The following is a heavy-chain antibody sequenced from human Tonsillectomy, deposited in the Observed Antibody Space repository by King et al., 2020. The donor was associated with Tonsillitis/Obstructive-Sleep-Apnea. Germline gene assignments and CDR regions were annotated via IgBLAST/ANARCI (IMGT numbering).Heavy chain of an antibody. Sequence: QLVQSGAEVKKPGASVKVSCKASGYTFTNYGISWVRQAPGQGLEWMGWISGYNGNTKHAQKFQGRVTMTTDTSTSTAYMDLRSLRSDDTAVYYCAIAHYDFWSGGDDSFDIWGQGTMVTVSS. D-gene: IGHD3-3*01. CDR2: ISGYNGNT. CDR1: GYTFTNYG. CDR3: AIAHYDFWSGGDDSFDI. J-gene: IGHJ3*02. V-gene: IGHV1-18*01.